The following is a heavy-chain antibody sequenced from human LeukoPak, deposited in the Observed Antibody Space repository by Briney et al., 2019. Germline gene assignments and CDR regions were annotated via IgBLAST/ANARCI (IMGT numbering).Heavy chain of an antibody. Sequence: GGSLRLSCAASGFTFDDYAMPWVRQAPGKGLEWVSGISWNSGSIGYADSVKGRFTISRDNAKNSLYLQMNSLRAEDTALYYCAKDMGITMVRGVITAQPFDYWGQETLVTVSS. D-gene: IGHD3-10*01. CDR1: GFTFDDYA. CDR3: AKDMGITMVRGVITAQPFDY. CDR2: ISWNSGSI. V-gene: IGHV3-9*01. J-gene: IGHJ4*02.